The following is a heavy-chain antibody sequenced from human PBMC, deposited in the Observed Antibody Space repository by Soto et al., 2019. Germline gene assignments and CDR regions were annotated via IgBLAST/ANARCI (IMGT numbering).Heavy chain of an antibody. CDR3: AGGRSLGEFPH. D-gene: IGHD3-16*01. J-gene: IGHJ4*02. CDR1: GGSVSSGRYY. CDR2: INHTGGT. Sequence: SETLSLTCTVSGGSVSSGRYYWSWIRQPPGKGLEWIGDINHTGGTFYNPSLRSRVTISLDTSKNQFSLKLSSVTAADTAVYYCAGGRSLGEFPHWGQGTLVTVSS. V-gene: IGHV4-39*07.